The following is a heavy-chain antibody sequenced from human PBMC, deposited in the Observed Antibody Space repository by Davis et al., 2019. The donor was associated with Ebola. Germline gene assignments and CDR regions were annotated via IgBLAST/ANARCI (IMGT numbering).Heavy chain of an antibody. CDR3: AREIFRGPFDY. CDR1: GGSISSSY. Sequence: SETLSLTCTVSGGSISSSYLSWVCQPPGKGLEWIGYIYYSGSTNYNPSLKSRVTISVDTSKNQFSLKLSSVTAADTAVYYCAREIFRGPFDYWGQGTLVTVSS. CDR2: IYYSGST. J-gene: IGHJ4*02. V-gene: IGHV4-59*01. D-gene: IGHD1-26*01.